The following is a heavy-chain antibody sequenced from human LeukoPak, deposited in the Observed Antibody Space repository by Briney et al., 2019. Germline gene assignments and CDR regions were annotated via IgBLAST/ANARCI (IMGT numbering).Heavy chain of an antibody. V-gene: IGHV1-18*01. D-gene: IGHD1-1*01. CDR1: GYTYTSYG. Sequence: GASVKVSCKATGYTYTSYGISWLRQAPGQGLEWMGLISAYNGNTNYAQKLQGRVTMTTDTSTSTAYMELRSLRSVETAVYCCARGELEPFVYWGQKTLVTVSS. J-gene: IGHJ4*02. CDR2: ISAYNGNT. CDR3: ARGELEPFVY.